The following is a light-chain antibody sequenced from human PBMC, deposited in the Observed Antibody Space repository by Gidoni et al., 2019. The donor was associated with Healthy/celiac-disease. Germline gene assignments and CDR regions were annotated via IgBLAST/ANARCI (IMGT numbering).Light chain of an antibody. CDR2: GAS. J-gene: IGKJ2*01. Sequence: EIVMTQSPATLSVSPGERATLSCRASQSVSSNLAWYQQKPGQAPRLRIYGASTRATGIPARFSGRGSGTEFTLTISSLQSEDFAVYYCQQYNNGPLYTFGQGTKLEIK. CDR3: QQYNNGPLYT. V-gene: IGKV3-15*01. CDR1: QSVSSN.